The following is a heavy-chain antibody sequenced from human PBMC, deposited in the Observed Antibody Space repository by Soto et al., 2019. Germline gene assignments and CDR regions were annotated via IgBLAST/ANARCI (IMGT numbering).Heavy chain of an antibody. Sequence: SETLSLTCAVYGGSFSGYYWSWIRQPPGKGLEWIGEINHSGSTNYNPSLKSRVTISVDTSKNQFSLKLSSVTAADTAVYYCARGHVRSSSWYWDYYYGMDVWGQGTTVTVSS. CDR2: INHSGST. CDR3: ARGHVRSSSWYWDYYYGMDV. J-gene: IGHJ6*02. CDR1: GGSFSGYY. V-gene: IGHV4-34*01. D-gene: IGHD6-13*01.